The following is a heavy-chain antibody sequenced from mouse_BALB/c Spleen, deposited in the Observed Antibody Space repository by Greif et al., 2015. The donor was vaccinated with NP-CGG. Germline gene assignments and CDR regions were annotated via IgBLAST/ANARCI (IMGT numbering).Heavy chain of an antibody. Sequence: QVQLQQPGAELVMPGASVKMSCKASGYTFTDYWMHWVKQRPGRGLEWIGAIDTSDSYTSYNQKFKGKATLTVDESSSTAYMQLSSLTSEDSAVYYCARFYYGSSYFDYWGQGTTLTVSS. D-gene: IGHD1-1*01. J-gene: IGHJ2*01. V-gene: IGHV1-69*01. CDR3: ARFYYGSSYFDY. CDR2: IDTSDSYT. CDR1: GYTFTDYW.